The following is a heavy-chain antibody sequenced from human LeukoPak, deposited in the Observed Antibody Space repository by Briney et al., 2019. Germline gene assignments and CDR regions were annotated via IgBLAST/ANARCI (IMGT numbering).Heavy chain of an antibody. CDR3: ARGSIAARPWDWFDP. Sequence: ASVKVSCKASGYTFTSYAISWVRQAPGQGLEWMGGIIPIFGTANYAQKFQGRVTITADESTSTAYMELSSLRSEDTAVYYCARGSIAARPWDWFDPWGQGTLVTVSS. CDR1: GYTFTSYA. J-gene: IGHJ5*02. D-gene: IGHD6-6*01. V-gene: IGHV1-69*13. CDR2: IIPIFGTA.